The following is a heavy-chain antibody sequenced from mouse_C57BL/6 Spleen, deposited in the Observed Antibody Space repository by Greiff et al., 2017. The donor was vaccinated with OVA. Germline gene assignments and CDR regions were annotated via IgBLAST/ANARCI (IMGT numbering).Heavy chain of an antibody. J-gene: IGHJ4*01. D-gene: IGHD1-1*01. Sequence: QVQLQQPGAELVKPGASVKLSCKASGYTFTSYWMQWVKQRPGQGLEWIGEIDPSDSYTNYNQKFKGKATLTVDTSSSTAYMQLSSLTSEDSAVYYCASAVVATENYAMDYWGQGTSVTVSS. V-gene: IGHV1-50*01. CDR1: GYTFTSYW. CDR3: ASAVVATENYAMDY. CDR2: IDPSDSYT.